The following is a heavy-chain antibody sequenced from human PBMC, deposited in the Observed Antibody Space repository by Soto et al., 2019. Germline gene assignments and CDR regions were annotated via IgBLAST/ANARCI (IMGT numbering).Heavy chain of an antibody. Sequence: GGSLRLSCAASGFTFSSYAMSWVRQAPGKGLEWVSAISGSGGSTYYADSVKGRFTISRDNSKNTLYLQMNSLRAEDTAVYYCAKVPISSIAVAGIRRDYWGQGTLVTVSS. CDR3: AKVPISSIAVAGIRRDY. CDR2: ISGSGGST. D-gene: IGHD6-19*01. J-gene: IGHJ4*02. V-gene: IGHV3-23*01. CDR1: GFTFSSYA.